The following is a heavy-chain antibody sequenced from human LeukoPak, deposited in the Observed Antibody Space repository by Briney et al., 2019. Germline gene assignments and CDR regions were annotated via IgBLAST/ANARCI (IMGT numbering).Heavy chain of an antibody. V-gene: IGHV1-8*01. Sequence: ASVKVSCKASGYTFTSYDINWVRQATGRGLEWMGWMNPNSGNTGYAQKFQGRVTMTRNTSISTAYMELSSLRSEDTAVYYCARFGVIIGKYYYYYYGMDVWGQGTTVTVSS. D-gene: IGHD3-10*01. J-gene: IGHJ6*02. CDR3: ARFGVIIGKYYYYYYGMDV. CDR1: GYTFTSYD. CDR2: MNPNSGNT.